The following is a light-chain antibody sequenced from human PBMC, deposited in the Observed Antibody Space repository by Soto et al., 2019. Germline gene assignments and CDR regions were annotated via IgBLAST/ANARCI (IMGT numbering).Light chain of an antibody. J-gene: IGKJ5*01. CDR2: GAS. Sequence: FTQFPGTLSLSPGERAHLSWRASQSVSSEYLAWYQQRPDQAPRLLLYGASTRATGIPVRFSGSGFGTEFTLTISSLQSEDFAVYYCQQYKNWPLFGQGTRL. CDR3: QQYKNWPL. CDR1: QSVSSE. V-gene: IGKV3-15*01.